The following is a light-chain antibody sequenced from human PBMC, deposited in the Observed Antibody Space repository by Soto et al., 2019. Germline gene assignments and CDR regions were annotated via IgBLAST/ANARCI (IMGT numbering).Light chain of an antibody. CDR3: QQYNKWPWT. CDR1: QSVLYSSNNKNY. Sequence: DIVMTHSPDSLAVSLGERATINCKSSQSVLYSSNNKNYLAWYQQKPGQPPKLLIYWASTRESGVPDRFSGSGSGTEFTLTISSLQSEDFAVYYCQQYNKWPWTFGQGTKVDIK. V-gene: IGKV4-1*01. CDR2: WAS. J-gene: IGKJ1*01.